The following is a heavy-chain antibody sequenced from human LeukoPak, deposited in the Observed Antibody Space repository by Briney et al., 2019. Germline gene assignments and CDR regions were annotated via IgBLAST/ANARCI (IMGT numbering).Heavy chain of an antibody. Sequence: PGRSLRLSCAASGFTFSSYGMHWVRQAPGKGLEWVAVISYDGSNKYYADSVKGRFTISRDNSKNTLYLQMNSLRAEDTAVYYCARGRAPAAGTWDYYYYMDVWGKGTTVTISS. D-gene: IGHD6-13*01. CDR3: ARGRAPAAGTWDYYYYMDV. CDR1: GFTFSSYG. V-gene: IGHV3-30*03. J-gene: IGHJ6*03. CDR2: ISYDGSNK.